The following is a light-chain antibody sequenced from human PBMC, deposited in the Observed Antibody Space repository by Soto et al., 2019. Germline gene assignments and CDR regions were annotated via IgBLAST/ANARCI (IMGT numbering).Light chain of an antibody. Sequence: QPVLTQPPSASGTPGQRVTFSCSGSSSNIGGNTVSWFQHLPRTAPKLLIFSNSQWPSGVPDRFSGAKSGTSASLAISGLQSEDEANYYCATWDDGLSADVFGTGTKLTVL. CDR2: SNS. CDR1: SSNIGGNT. J-gene: IGLJ1*01. CDR3: ATWDDGLSADV. V-gene: IGLV1-44*01.